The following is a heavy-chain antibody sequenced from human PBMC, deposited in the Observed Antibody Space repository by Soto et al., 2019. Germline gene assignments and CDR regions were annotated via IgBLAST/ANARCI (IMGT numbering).Heavy chain of an antibody. V-gene: IGHV3-73*02. D-gene: IGHD5-12*01. CDR2: IRSKANSYAS. J-gene: IGHJ6*02. CDR1: GFTFSGSA. CDR3: TGLEMRDGYNSDYDYGMHV. Sequence: EVQLVESGGGLVQPGGSLTLSCAASGFTFSGSAMHWVRQASGKGLERVGRIRSKANSYASAYAASVKGRFTISRDDSKNTAYLQMNSLKTEDTAVYYCTGLEMRDGYNSDYDYGMHVLRQGTTVTVAS.